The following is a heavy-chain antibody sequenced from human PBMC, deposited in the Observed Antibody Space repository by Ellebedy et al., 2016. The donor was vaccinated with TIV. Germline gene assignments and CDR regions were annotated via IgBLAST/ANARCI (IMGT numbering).Heavy chain of an antibody. D-gene: IGHD2-21*02. J-gene: IGHJ4*02. CDR2: ISISNNI. V-gene: IGHV3-48*02. CDR1: GFTFNSYS. Sequence: PGGSLRLSCAASGFTFNSYSMNWVRQSPGKGLEWVSYISISNNIYYADSVKGRFTISRDNAKNSLYLQMNSLRDEETAMYYCARDGAAYCGGDCTSPFDYWGQGTLVTVSS. CDR3: ARDGAAYCGGDCTSPFDY.